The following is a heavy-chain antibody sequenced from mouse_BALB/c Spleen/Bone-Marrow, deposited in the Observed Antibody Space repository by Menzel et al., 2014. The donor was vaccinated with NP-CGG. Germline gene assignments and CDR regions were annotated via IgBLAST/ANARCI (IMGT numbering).Heavy chain of an antibody. CDR3: ARRELGPRWFTY. J-gene: IGHJ3*01. Sequence: QVQLQRSGAEFVKPGASVRLSCKASGYTFTSYWMHWVKQRPGQGLEWIGEIDPSDSYTNYNQKFKGKATLTVDKSSSTAYMQLSSLTSEDSAVYYYARRELGPRWFTYWGQGTLVTVSA. V-gene: IGHV1-69*02. D-gene: IGHD3-1*01. CDR1: GYTFTSYW. CDR2: IDPSDSYT.